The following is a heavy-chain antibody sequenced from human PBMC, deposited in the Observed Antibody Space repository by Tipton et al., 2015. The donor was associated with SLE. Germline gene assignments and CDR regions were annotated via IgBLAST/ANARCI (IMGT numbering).Heavy chain of an antibody. CDR2: IYYSGST. CDR3: ARGMKVAGTYYFDY. CDR1: GGSISSGSYY. V-gene: IGHV4-61*10. Sequence: TLSLTCTVSGGSISSGSYYWSWIRQPAGKGLEWIGYIYYSGSTNYNPSLKSRVTISVDTSKNQFSLKLSSVTAADTAVYYCARGMKVAGTYYFDYWGQGTLVTVSS. D-gene: IGHD6-19*01. J-gene: IGHJ4*02.